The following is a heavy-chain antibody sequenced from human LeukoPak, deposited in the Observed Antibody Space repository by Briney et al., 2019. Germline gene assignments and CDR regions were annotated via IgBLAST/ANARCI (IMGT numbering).Heavy chain of an antibody. V-gene: IGHV1-2*02. CDR1: GYTFTGYY. CDR3: ARALVVPAAYDY. J-gene: IGHJ4*02. D-gene: IGHD2-2*01. Sequence: ASVKVSCKASGYTFTGYYMRWVRQAPGQGLEWMGWINPNSGGTNYAQKFQGRVTMTRDTSISTAYMELSRLRSDDTAVYYCARALVVPAAYDYWGQGTLVTVSS. CDR2: INPNSGGT.